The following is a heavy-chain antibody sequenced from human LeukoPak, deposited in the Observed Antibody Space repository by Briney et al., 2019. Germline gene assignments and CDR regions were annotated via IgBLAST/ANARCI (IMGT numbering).Heavy chain of an antibody. Sequence: GGSLRLSCAASGFTISSYAMHWVRQAPGKGLEWVAVISYDGINKYYADSVKGRFTISRDNSKNTLYLQMNSLRAEDTAVYYCAPVAQAVYWGQGALGTVSS. J-gene: IGHJ4*02. CDR2: ISYDGINK. D-gene: IGHD6-19*01. V-gene: IGHV3-30-3*01. CDR3: APVAQAVY. CDR1: GFTISSYA.